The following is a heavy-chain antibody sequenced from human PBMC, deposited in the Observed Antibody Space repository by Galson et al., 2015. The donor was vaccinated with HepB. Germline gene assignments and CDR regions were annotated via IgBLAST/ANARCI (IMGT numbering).Heavy chain of an antibody. Sequence: CAISGDSVSSTGAAWNWIRLSPSRGLEWLGRTFCRSKWYNEYAVSVKSRITINADTSKNQFSLHLDSVTPKDTAVYYCARRGQWLIHFGYFDSWGQGTLVTVSS. CDR3: ARRGQWLIHFGYFDS. CDR1: GDSVSSTGAA. D-gene: IGHD6-19*01. CDR2: TFCRSKWYN. J-gene: IGHJ4*02. V-gene: IGHV6-1*01.